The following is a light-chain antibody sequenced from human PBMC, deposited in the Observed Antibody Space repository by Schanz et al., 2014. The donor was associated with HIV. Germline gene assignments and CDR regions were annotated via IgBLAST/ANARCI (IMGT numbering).Light chain of an antibody. CDR1: RSDVGSYNL. CDR2: EVS. Sequence: QSALTQPASVSGSPGQSITISCTGTRSDVGSYNLVSWYQQHPGKAPKPMIYEVSKRPSGVSNRFSGSKSGNTASLTVSGLQAEDEADYYCSSKATGGRAPFVFGGGTKLTVL. J-gene: IGLJ1*01. V-gene: IGLV2-23*02. CDR3: SSKATGGRAPFV.